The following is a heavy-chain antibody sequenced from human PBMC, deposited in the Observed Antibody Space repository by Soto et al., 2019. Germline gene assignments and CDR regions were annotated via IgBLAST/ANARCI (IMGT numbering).Heavy chain of an antibody. CDR2: IYHSGST. D-gene: IGHD2-21*01. J-gene: IGHJ1*01. Sequence: PSETLSLTCAVSGGSISSGGYSWSWIRQPPGKGLEWIGYIYHSGSTYYNPSLKSRVTISVDRSKNQFSLKLSSVTAADTAVYYCARGDTGDSGYFLHWGQGTLVTVSS. CDR3: ARGDTGDSGYFLH. V-gene: IGHV4-30-2*01. CDR1: GGSISSGGYS.